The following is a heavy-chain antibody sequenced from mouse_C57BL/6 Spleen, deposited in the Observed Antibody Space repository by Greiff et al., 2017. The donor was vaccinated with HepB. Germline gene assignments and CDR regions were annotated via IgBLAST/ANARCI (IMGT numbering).Heavy chain of an antibody. CDR1: GYAFSSSW. J-gene: IGHJ4*01. D-gene: IGHD2-12*01. CDR2: IYPGDGDT. CDR3: ARYYTQLSYAMDY. Sequence: VQLQQSGPELVKPGASVKISCKASGYAFSSSWMNWVKQRPGKGLEWIGRIYPGDGDTNYNGKFKGKATLTADKSSSTAYMQLSSLTSEDSAVYFWARYYTQLSYAMDYWGQGTSVTVSS. V-gene: IGHV1-82*01.